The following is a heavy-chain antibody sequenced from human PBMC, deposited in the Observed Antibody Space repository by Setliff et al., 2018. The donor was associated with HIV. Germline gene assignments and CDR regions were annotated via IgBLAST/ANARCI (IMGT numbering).Heavy chain of an antibody. J-gene: IGHJ6*04. Sequence: PGGSLRLSCAASGFTFSSYGMHWVRQAPGKGLEWVAFIRYDGSNEYYVDSVKGRFTISRDNAKNSLYLQMNSLRAEDTAVYYCLVAVEEDVWGKGTTVTVSS. D-gene: IGHD5-12*01. CDR2: IRYDGSNE. CDR1: GFTFSSYG. V-gene: IGHV3-30*02. CDR3: LVAVEEDV.